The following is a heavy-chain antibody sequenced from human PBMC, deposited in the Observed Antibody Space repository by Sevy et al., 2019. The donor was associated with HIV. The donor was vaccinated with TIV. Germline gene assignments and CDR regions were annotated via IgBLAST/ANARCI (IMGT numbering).Heavy chain of an antibody. CDR3: AKDRDVLLVPSTMRDEYPGYGMDV. V-gene: IGHV3-30*18. D-gene: IGHD2-2*01. Sequence: GESLKISCAASGYIFSSYGIHWVRQAPGKGLEWVAFLSYDERNKYYADSVKGRFTISGDSSKKTFYLQMNNLRADDTVVYYCAKDRDVLLVPSTMRDEYPGYGMDVWGQGTTVTVSS. J-gene: IGHJ6*02. CDR2: LSYDERNK. CDR1: GYIFSSYG.